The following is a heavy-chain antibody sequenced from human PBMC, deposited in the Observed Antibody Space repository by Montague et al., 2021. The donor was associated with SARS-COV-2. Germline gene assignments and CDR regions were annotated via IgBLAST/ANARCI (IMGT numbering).Heavy chain of an antibody. Sequence: SETLSLTCTVSGGSVTDYYWSWIRQPPGKGLEWVGDVCYNNSTNFNPSLKSRVAISVHTSKNQFSLRLTSGTAADTAFYDCVRHPHYDGLNGPLDFWDHGTLVTVSS. CDR3: VRHPHYDGLNGPLDF. V-gene: IGHV4-59*08. J-gene: IGHJ4*01. CDR1: GGSVTDYY. CDR2: VCYNNST. D-gene: IGHD3-16*01.